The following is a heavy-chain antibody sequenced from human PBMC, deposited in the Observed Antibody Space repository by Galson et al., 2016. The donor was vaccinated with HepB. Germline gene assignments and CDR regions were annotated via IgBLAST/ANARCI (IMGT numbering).Heavy chain of an antibody. J-gene: IGHJ4*02. CDR1: GFTFSSYG. CDR2: IWYDGSNK. CDR3: ARGGFKEYYDSSVYYLDY. Sequence: SLRLSCAASGFTFSSYGMHWVRQAPGKGLEWVAVIWYDGSNKYYADSVKGRFTISRDTSKNTLYLQMNSLRAEKTAVYYCARGGFKEYYDSSVYYLDYWGQGTLVTVSA. D-gene: IGHD3-22*01. V-gene: IGHV3-33*01.